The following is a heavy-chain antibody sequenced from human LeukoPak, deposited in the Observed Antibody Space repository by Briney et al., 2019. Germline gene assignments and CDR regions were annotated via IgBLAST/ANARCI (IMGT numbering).Heavy chain of an antibody. CDR2: ISYDGSNK. V-gene: IGHV3-30*09. J-gene: IGHJ4*02. CDR3: ARESVPAAFDY. CDR1: GFTFSSYA. Sequence: GGSLRLSCAASGFTFSSYAMHWVRQAPGKGLEWVAVISYDGSNKYYADSVKGRFAISRDNSKNTLYLQMNSLRAEDTAVYYCARESVPAAFDYWGQGTLVTVSS. D-gene: IGHD2-2*01.